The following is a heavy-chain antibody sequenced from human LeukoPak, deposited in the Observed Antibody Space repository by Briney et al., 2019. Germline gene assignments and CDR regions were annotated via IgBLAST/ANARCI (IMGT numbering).Heavy chain of an antibody. CDR3: ARAGRFRGYPYYFDY. V-gene: IGHV1-18*01. CDR2: ISAYNGNT. CDR1: GYTFTSYG. D-gene: IGHD5-12*01. J-gene: IGHJ4*02. Sequence: EASVKVSCKASGYTFTSYGISWVRQAPGQGLEWMGWISAYNGNTNYAQKLQGRVTMTTDTSTSTAYMELRSLRSDDTAVYYCARAGRFRGYPYYFDYWGQGTLVTVSS.